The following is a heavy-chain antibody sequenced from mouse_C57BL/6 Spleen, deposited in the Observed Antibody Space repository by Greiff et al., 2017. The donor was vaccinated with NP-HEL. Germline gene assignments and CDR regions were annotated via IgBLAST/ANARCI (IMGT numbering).Heavy chain of an antibody. V-gene: IGHV1-82*01. D-gene: IGHD2-2*01. CDR1: GYAFSSSW. Sequence: QVQLQQSGPALVKPGASVKFSCKASGYAFSSSWMNWVKQRPGQGLEWIGRIYPGDGDTNYNGKFKGKATLTADKSSSTAYMQLRSLTSEDSAVYCWARREDGYDPSDWGQGTLVTVAA. CDR2: IYPGDGDT. J-gene: IGHJ3*01. CDR3: ARREDGYDPSD.